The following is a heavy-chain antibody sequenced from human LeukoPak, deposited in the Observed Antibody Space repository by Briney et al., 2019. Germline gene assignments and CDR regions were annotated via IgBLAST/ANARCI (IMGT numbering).Heavy chain of an antibody. CDR1: GYTFTSYY. CDR3: ARALVGSWFDP. V-gene: IGHV1-46*01. Sequence: ASVKVSCKASGYTFTSYYMHWVRQAPGQGLEWMGIINPSGGSTSYAQKFQGRVTMTRDTSTSTAYMELRSLRSDDTAVYYCARALVGSWFDPWGQGTLVTVSS. J-gene: IGHJ5*02. CDR2: INPSGGST. D-gene: IGHD2-15*01.